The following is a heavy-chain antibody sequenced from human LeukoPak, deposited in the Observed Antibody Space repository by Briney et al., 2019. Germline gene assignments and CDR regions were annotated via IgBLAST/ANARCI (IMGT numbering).Heavy chain of an antibody. J-gene: IGHJ4*02. V-gene: IGHV3-30*18. CDR2: ISYDGSTK. D-gene: IGHD3-10*01. Sequence: PGRSLRLSCAASGFIFSTHGMHWVRQAPGKGLEWVSLISYDGSTKYYADSVEGRFTISRDNSKSTLYLQLNSLRVEDTAVYYCAKDRHFYGARTYYNLDYWGQGTLVTVSS. CDR3: AKDRHFYGARTYYNLDY. CDR1: GFIFSTHG.